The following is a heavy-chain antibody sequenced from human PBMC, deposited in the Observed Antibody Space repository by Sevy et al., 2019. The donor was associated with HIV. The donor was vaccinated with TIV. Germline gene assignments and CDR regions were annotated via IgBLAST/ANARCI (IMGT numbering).Heavy chain of an antibody. CDR2: IKQDGSET. CDR3: ARLPTGLQSFNYLLSTYFDS. D-gene: IGHD3-9*01. CDR1: GFDFNHHW. J-gene: IGHJ4*02. Sequence: ESLKISCAASGFDFNHHWMSWVRQAPQKGLEWVANIKQDGSETYYVDSLEGRFTISRDNAKNSLSLQINDLRAEDTAVYYCARLPTGLQSFNYLLSTYFDSWGQGTLVTVSS. V-gene: IGHV3-7*01.